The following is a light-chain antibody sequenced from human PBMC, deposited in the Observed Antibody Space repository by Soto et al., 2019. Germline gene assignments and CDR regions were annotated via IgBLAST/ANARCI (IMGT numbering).Light chain of an antibody. CDR1: TSDVGGYNS. CDR2: EVS. V-gene: IGLV2-14*01. J-gene: IGLJ3*02. CDR3: SSFTSSTTLV. Sequence: QSALTQAASVSGSPGQSITLSCTGTTSDVGGYNSVSWYQQHPGKAPKLMIYEVSNRPSGVSNRFSGSKSGNTASLIISGLQADDEADYYCSSFTSSTTLVFGGGTKVTVL.